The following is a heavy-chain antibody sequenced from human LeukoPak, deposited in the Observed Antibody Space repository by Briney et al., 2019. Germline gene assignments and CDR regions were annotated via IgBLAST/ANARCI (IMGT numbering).Heavy chain of an antibody. J-gene: IGHJ1*01. CDR2: INSDGSST. D-gene: IGHD6-19*01. V-gene: IGHV3-74*01. Sequence: GGSLRLSCTASGFTFSSYWMHWVRQAPGKGLVWVSRINSDGSSTNYADSVKGRFTITRDNAKNTLYLQMNSLRAEDTAVYYCARVPRTVVGTKDAKYFQHWGQGTLVTVSS. CDR3: ARVPRTVVGTKDAKYFQH. CDR1: GFTFSSYW.